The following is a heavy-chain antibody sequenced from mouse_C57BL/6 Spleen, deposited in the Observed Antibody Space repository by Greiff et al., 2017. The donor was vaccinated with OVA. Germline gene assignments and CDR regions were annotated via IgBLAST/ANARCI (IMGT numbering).Heavy chain of an antibody. V-gene: IGHV10-1*01. CDR1: GFSFNTYA. J-gene: IGHJ4*01. Sequence: EVQLVESGGGLVQPKGSLKLSCAASGFSFNTYAMNWVRQAPGKGLEWVARIRSKSNNYATYYADSVKDRFTISRDDSESMLYLQMNNLKTEDTAMYYCVSWGTNYAMDYWGQGTSVTVSS. D-gene: IGHD3-3*01. CDR3: VSWGTNYAMDY. CDR2: IRSKSNNYAT.